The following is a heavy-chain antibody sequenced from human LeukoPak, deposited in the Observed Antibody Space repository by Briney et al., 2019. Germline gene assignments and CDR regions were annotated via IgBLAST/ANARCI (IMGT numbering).Heavy chain of an antibody. CDR1: GYSISSGYY. V-gene: IGHV4-38-2*02. Sequence: SETLSLTCTVSGYSISSGYYWGWIRQPPGKGLEWIGSIYHSGSTYYNPSLKSRVTISVDTSKNQFSLKLSSVTAADTAVYYCARAGYYYDSSGYNFDYWGQGTLVTVSS. CDR3: ARAGYYYDSSGYNFDY. J-gene: IGHJ4*02. D-gene: IGHD3-22*01. CDR2: IYHSGST.